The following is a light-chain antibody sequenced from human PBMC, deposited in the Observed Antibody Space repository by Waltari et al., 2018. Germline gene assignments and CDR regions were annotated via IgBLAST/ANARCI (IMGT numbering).Light chain of an antibody. CDR1: SSDVGGHNY. J-gene: IGLJ3*02. CDR2: DVN. CDR3: CSYAGSYTWV. Sequence: QSALTQPRSVSGSPGQSVTISCTGTSSDVGGHNYVSWYQQHPGKAPKVMIYDVNKGPSGVPDRFSGSKSGNTASRTISGLQAEDEADYYCCSYAGSYTWVFGGGTKLTVL. V-gene: IGLV2-11*01.